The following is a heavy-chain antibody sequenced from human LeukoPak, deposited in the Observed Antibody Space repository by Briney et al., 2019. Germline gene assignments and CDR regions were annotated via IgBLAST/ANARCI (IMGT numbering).Heavy chain of an antibody. D-gene: IGHD3-22*01. J-gene: IGHJ4*02. CDR3: ARDHLHYYDSSGPPRFDY. Sequence: SVKVSCKASGGTFSSYAISWVRQAPGQGLEWMGGIIPIFGTANYAQKFQGRVTITADESTSTAYMELSSLRSEDTAVYYCARDHLHYYDSSGPPRFDYWGQGTLVTVSS. V-gene: IGHV1-69*13. CDR1: GGTFSSYA. CDR2: IIPIFGTA.